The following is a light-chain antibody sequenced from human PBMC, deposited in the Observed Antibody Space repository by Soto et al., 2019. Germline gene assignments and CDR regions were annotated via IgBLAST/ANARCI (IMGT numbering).Light chain of an antibody. Sequence: IVLTQSPGTLSLSPGERATLSCRASQSVDSKDLAWYQQRPGQAPRILLFAASSRATGVPDRFSGSGSGTVFSLSISRLEPGDFAVYYCQQYGYSSWTFGQGTKVDIK. CDR1: QSVDSKD. CDR3: QQYGYSSWT. V-gene: IGKV3-20*01. J-gene: IGKJ1*01. CDR2: AAS.